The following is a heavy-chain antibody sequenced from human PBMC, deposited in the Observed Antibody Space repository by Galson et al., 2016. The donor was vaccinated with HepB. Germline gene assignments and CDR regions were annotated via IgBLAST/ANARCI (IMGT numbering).Heavy chain of an antibody. CDR3: AKDIMPRQGLWYFDV. CDR1: GFSFSSYG. J-gene: IGHJ2*01. Sequence: SLRLSCAGSGFSFSSYGIHLVRQAPGKGLEWVAVISYEGSTTFYADSVKGRFTLSRDNSQNTVYLQMNSFRAEDTAVFYCAKDIMPRQGLWYFDVWGRGAQVTVSS. CDR2: ISYEGSTT. V-gene: IGHV3-30*18. D-gene: IGHD2-2*01.